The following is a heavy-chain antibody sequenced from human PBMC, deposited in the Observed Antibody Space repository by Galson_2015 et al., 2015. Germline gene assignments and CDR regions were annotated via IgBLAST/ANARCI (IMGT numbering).Heavy chain of an antibody. J-gene: IGHJ4*02. V-gene: IGHV4-61*09. CDR3: ARDLWGVSGSYYGFDY. CDR1: GGSISSGSYC. D-gene: IGHD3-10*01. CDR2: IYSSGTT. Sequence: TLSLTCTVSGGSISSGSYCWSWIRQPAGKGLEWIGHIYSSGTTNYNPSLKSRVTISVDTSKNQFSLKLSSVTAADTAVYYCARDLWGVSGSYYGFDYWGQGTLVTVSP.